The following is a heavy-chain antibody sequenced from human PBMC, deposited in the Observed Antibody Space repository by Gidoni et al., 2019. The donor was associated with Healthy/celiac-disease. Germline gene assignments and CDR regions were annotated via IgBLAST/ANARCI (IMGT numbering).Heavy chain of an antibody. D-gene: IGHD3-22*01. V-gene: IGHV4-34*01. CDR3: ARALYYDSSGYPY. J-gene: IGHJ4*02. Sequence: QLQLQQWGAGLLKPSETLSLTCAVYGGSFSGYYWSWIRQPPGKELEWIGEINHSGSTNYNPSLKSRVTISVDTSKNQFSLKLSSVTAADTAVYYCARALYYDSSGYPYWGQGTLVTVSS. CDR2: INHSGST. CDR1: GGSFSGYY.